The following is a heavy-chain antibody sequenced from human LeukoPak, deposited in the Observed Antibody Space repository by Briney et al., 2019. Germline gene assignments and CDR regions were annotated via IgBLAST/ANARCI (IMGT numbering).Heavy chain of an antibody. J-gene: IGHJ4*02. D-gene: IGHD3-22*01. Sequence: ASVTVSCKASVYTFTHYYMHWVRQAPGQELAWMGIINLSGCRKSYAQKFQGRSTMTSDKSTSTVYIELSSLESDDTGVYYLSKPYDSSGYLYYWGQGTLVTVSS. CDR3: SKPYDSSGYLYY. CDR1: VYTFTHYY. V-gene: IGHV1-46*01. CDR2: INLSGCRK.